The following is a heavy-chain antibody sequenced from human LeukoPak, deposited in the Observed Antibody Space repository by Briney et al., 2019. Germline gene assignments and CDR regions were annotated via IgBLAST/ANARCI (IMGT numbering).Heavy chain of an antibody. CDR2: INPNSGAT. CDR3: ARDPPPTGDGYFDY. CDR1: RYTFTGYY. Sequence: GASVKVSCKASRYTFTGYYMHWVRQAPRQGLEWMGWINPNSGATNYAQKFQDRVTMTRDTSISTAYMELSRLRSDDTAVYFCARDPPPTGDGYFDYWGQGTLVTVSS. V-gene: IGHV1-2*02. J-gene: IGHJ4*02. D-gene: IGHD7-27*01.